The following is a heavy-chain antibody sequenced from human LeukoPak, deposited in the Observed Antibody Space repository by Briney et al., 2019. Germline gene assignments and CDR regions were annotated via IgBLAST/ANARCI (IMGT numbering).Heavy chain of an antibody. Sequence: GGSLRLSCAASGFTFSSYAMSWVRQAPGKGLEWVSAISGSGGSTYYADSVKGRFTISRDNSKNTLYLQMNSLRAEDTAVYYCAKAGGFGAVIKAVRFDPWGQGTLVTVSS. CDR2: ISGSGGST. V-gene: IGHV3-23*01. J-gene: IGHJ5*02. D-gene: IGHD3-3*01. CDR1: GFTFSSYA. CDR3: AKAGGFGAVIKAVRFDP.